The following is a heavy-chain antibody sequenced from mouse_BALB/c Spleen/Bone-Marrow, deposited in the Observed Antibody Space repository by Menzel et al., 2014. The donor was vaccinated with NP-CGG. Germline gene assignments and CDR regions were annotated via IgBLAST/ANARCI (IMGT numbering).Heavy chain of an antibody. CDR3: AKLGGYFDY. CDR1: GFSLTDYG. J-gene: IGHJ2*01. Sequence: QVQLQQSGPGLVAPSQSPSITCTVSGFSLTDYGVSWIRQPPGKGLEWLGVIWGGGITYYNSALKSSLTISKDNSKSQVFLKMNSLQTDDTAMYYCAKLGGYFDYWGQGTTLTVSS. CDR2: IWGGGIT. V-gene: IGHV2-6-5*01. D-gene: IGHD4-1*01.